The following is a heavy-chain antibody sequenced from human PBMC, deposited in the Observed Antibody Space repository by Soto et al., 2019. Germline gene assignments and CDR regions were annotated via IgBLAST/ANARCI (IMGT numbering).Heavy chain of an antibody. D-gene: IGHD3-3*01. CDR3: ARFTIFGVDPAFDY. V-gene: IGHV4-59*08. CDR2: IYYSGST. CDR1: GGSISSYY. Sequence: SETLSLTCTVSGGSISSYYWSWIRQPPGKGLEWIGYIYYSGSTNYNPSLKSRVTISVDTSKNQFSLKLSSVTAADTAVYYCARFTIFGVDPAFDYWGQGTLVTVS. J-gene: IGHJ4*02.